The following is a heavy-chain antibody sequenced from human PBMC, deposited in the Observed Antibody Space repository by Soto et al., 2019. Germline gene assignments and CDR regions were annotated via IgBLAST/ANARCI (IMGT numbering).Heavy chain of an antibody. V-gene: IGHV3-73*01. D-gene: IGHD6-19*01. J-gene: IGHJ3*02. CDR1: GFTFSGSA. CDR3: TTRPIAVGVQQSFEI. CDR2: IRSKANSYAT. Sequence: GGSLRLSCAASGFTFSGSAMHWVRQASGKGLEWVGRIRSKANSYATAYAASVKGRFTISRDDSKNTAYLQMNSLKTEDTAIYYCTTRPIAVGVQQSFEIWGQGTMGTVSS.